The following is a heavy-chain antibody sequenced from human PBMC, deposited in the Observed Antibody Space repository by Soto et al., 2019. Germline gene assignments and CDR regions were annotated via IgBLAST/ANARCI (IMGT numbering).Heavy chain of an antibody. Sequence: GQSLKISCKGSGYSFTSFWIGWVLQIPGKGLEWMGIIYPADSDTRYSPSFQGQVTISADKSISTAYLQWSSLKASDTAMYYCARPPSYSSSGYYHFDCWGQGTLVTVSS. V-gene: IGHV5-51*01. CDR3: ARPPSYSSSGYYHFDC. CDR1: GYSFTSFW. CDR2: IYPADSDT. D-gene: IGHD3-22*01. J-gene: IGHJ4*02.